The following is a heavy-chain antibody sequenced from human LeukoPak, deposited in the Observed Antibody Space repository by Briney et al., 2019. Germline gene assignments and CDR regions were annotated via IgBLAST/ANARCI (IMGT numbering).Heavy chain of an antibody. CDR3: ARDWGSGSADYYYYGMDV. V-gene: IGHV1-69*13. D-gene: IGHD3-10*01. CDR1: GGTFSSYA. Sequence: ASVKVSCKASGGTFSSYAISWVRQAPGQGLEWMGGIIPIFGTANYAQKFQGRVTITADESTSTAYMELRSLRSDDTAVYYCARDWGSGSADYYYYGMDVWGQGTTVTVSS. J-gene: IGHJ6*02. CDR2: IIPIFGTA.